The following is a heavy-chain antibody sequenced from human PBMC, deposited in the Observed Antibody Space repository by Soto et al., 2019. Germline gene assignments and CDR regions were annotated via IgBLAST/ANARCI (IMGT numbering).Heavy chain of an antibody. Sequence: QVQLVQSGAEVKKPGSSVKVSCKASGGTFSSYTISWVRQAPGQGLEWMGRIIPILGIANYAQKFQGRVTIIADKSTSTAYMELSSVRSEDTAVYYCAGGRDDYGDPRRDWYFDLWGRGTLVTVSS. CDR2: IIPILGIA. D-gene: IGHD4-17*01. CDR1: GGTFSSYT. V-gene: IGHV1-69*02. CDR3: AGGRDDYGDPRRDWYFDL. J-gene: IGHJ2*01.